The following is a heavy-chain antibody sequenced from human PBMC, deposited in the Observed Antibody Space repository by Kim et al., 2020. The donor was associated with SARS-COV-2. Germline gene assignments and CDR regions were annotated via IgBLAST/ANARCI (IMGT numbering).Heavy chain of an antibody. CDR1: GFTFDDYA. D-gene: IGHD2-15*01. J-gene: IGHJ5*02. CDR2: ISWNSGSI. Sequence: GGSLRLSCAASGFTFDDYAMHWVRQAPGKGLEWVSGISWNSGSIGYADSVKGRFTISRDNAKNSLYLQMNSLRAEDTALYYCAKDLGGSPSWGQGTLVTV. CDR3: AKDLGGSPS. V-gene: IGHV3-9*01.